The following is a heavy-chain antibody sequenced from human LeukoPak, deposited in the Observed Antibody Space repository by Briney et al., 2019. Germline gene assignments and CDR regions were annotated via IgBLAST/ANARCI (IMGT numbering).Heavy chain of an antibody. D-gene: IGHD5-18*01. V-gene: IGHV1-69*13. CDR3: ARERPGGYSYGYFDY. CDR1: GGTFSSYA. CDR2: IIPIFGTA. Sequence: GASVKVSCKASGGTFSSYAISWVRQAPGQGLEWMGGIIPIFGTANYAQKFQGRVTITADESTSTAYMELSSLRSEDTAVYYCARERPGGYSYGYFDYWGQGTLVTVSS. J-gene: IGHJ4*02.